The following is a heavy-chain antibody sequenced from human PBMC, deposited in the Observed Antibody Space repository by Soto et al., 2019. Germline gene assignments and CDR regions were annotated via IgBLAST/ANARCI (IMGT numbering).Heavy chain of an antibody. CDR1: GFTFSSYW. J-gene: IGHJ4*01. Sequence: EVQLVESGGGLVQPGGSLRLSCAASGFTFSSYWMSWVRQAPGKGLGWVANIKQDGSEKYYVDSVKGRFTISRDNAKNSLXLQXXXXXXXXXAVYYCARVRTPFKYYFDXWXXXX. D-gene: IGHD3-10*01. V-gene: IGHV3-7*01. CDR2: IKQDGSEK. CDR3: ARVRTPFKYYFDX.